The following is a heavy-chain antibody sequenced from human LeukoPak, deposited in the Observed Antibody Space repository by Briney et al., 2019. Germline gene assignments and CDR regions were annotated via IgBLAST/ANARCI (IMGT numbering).Heavy chain of an antibody. CDR2: ISAYNGNT. V-gene: IGHV1-18*01. CDR3: ARVVGIAARRGAWFDP. D-gene: IGHD6-6*01. J-gene: IGHJ5*02. CDR1: GYTFTSYG. Sequence: ASVKVSCKASGYTFTSYGISWVRQAPGQGLEWMGWISAYNGNTNYAQKLQGRVTVTTDTSTSTAYMELRSLRSDDTAVYYCARVVGIAARRGAWFDPWGQGTLVTVSS.